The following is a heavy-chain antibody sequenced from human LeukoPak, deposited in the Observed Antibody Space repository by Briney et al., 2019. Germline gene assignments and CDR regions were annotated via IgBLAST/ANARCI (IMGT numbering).Heavy chain of an antibody. Sequence: GGSLRLSCAASGFTFSSYGMHWVRQAPGKGLEWVAVIWYDGSNKYYADSVKGRFTISRDNSKNTLYLQMNSLRAEDTAVYYCARMYNDILTNYYYGMDVWGQGTTVTVSS. CDR3: ARMYNDILTNYYYGMDV. CDR2: IWYDGSNK. V-gene: IGHV3-33*08. D-gene: IGHD3-9*01. CDR1: GFTFSSYG. J-gene: IGHJ6*02.